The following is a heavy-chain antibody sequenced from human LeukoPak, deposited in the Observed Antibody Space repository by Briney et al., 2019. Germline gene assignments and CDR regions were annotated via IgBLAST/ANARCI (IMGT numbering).Heavy chain of an antibody. CDR3: ARDSYSTGWYVRTWDC. V-gene: IGHV3-48*03. CDR2: IRNTGSTI. J-gene: IGHJ4*02. D-gene: IGHD6-19*01. CDR1: GFTFSSYE. Sequence: GGSLRLSCAASGFTFSSYEMHWVRQTPGKGLECGSYIRNTGSTIYYADSVKGRFSISGENAKNSLYLQMTSLRAEDTAVYYCARDSYSTGWYVRTWDCWGQGTLVTVSS.